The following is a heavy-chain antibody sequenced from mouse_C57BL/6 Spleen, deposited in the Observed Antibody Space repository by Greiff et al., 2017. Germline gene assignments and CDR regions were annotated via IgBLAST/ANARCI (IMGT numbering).Heavy chain of an antibody. D-gene: IGHD3-3*01. CDR3: ARSRGGRALFAY. V-gene: IGHV1-61*01. J-gene: IGHJ3*01. CDR2: IYPSDSET. Sequence: QVQLQQPGAELVRPGSSVKLSCKASGYTFTSYWMDWVKQRPGQGLEWIGNIYPSDSETHYNQKFKDKATLTVDKSSSTAYMQLSSLTSEDSAVYYCARSRGGRALFAYWGQGTLVTVSA. CDR1: GYTFTSYW.